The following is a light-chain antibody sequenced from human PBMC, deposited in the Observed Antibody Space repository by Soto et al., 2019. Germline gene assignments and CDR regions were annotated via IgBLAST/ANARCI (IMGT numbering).Light chain of an antibody. V-gene: IGKV3-20*01. J-gene: IGKJ2*01. Sequence: EVVLTQSPGTLSLSPGERATLSCRASQSVNNNYVAWYQQKPGQAPRLLIFGSSDRATGIPDRCSGSGSGTDFTLTISRLEPEDFAVYYCQQYGSSPPYTFGQGTKLEIK. CDR3: QQYGSSPPYT. CDR1: QSVNNNY. CDR2: GSS.